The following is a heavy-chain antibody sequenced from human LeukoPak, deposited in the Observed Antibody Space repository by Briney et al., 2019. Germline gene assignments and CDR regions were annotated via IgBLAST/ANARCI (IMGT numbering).Heavy chain of an antibody. V-gene: IGHV3-23*01. CDR3: AKDLGRDGYNYGAFDI. J-gene: IGHJ3*02. Sequence: PGGSLRLSCVASGITFSSYAMSWVRQAPGKGLEWVSAISGSGGSTYYADSVKGRFTISRDNSKNTLYLQMNSLRAEDTAVYYCAKDLGRDGYNYGAFDIWGQGTMVTVSS. CDR2: ISGSGGST. CDR1: GITFSSYA. D-gene: IGHD5-24*01.